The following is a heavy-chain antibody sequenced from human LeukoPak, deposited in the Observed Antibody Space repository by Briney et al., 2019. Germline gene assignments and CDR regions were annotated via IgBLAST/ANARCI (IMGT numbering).Heavy chain of an antibody. Sequence: GASVKVSCKDSGYTFTSYAMNWVRQAPGQGLEWMGWINTNTGNPTYAQGFTGRFVFSLDTSVSTAYLQISSLKAEDTAVYYCARDPFALAVAAPEVAFDIWGQGTMVTVSS. CDR3: ARDPFALAVAAPEVAFDI. CDR1: GYTFTSYA. D-gene: IGHD6-19*01. J-gene: IGHJ3*02. V-gene: IGHV7-4-1*02. CDR2: INTNTGNP.